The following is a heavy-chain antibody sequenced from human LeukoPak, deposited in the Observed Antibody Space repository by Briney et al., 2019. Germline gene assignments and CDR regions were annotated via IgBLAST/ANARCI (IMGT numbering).Heavy chain of an antibody. CDR1: GFTFEDHT. V-gene: IGHV3-43*01. CDR3: VKSIGTPLQFYHSYYYMDV. D-gene: IGHD1-7*01. Sequence: GGSLRLSCAASGFTFEDHTMHWVRQVPGQGLQWVSLVSSDGGTTYYADSVKGRFTISRDNNKNSLNLQMNSLTTDDTAVYYCVKSIGTPLQFYHSYYYMDVWGKGTTVTVSS. J-gene: IGHJ6*03. CDR2: VSSDGGTT.